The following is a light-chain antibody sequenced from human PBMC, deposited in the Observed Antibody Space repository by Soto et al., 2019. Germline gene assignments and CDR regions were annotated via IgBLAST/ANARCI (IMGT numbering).Light chain of an antibody. CDR1: QGISSY. Sequence: AIRRTKSPSSFSASTGDRVTITCRASQGISSYLAWYQQKPGKAPKLLIYAASTMQSGVLSRFSGSGSGTDFTLTVICLQSEDFATAYCHPYYSYPLAFGPGTKVDI. CDR3: HPYYSYPLA. V-gene: IGKV1-8*01. J-gene: IGKJ3*01. CDR2: AAS.